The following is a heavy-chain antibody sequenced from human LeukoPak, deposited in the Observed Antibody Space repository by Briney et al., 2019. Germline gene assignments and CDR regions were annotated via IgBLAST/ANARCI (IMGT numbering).Heavy chain of an antibody. Sequence: EGSLRLSCEGSGFTFSNYWMSWVRQAPGKGLEWVANIKTDGSEKYYVDSVKGRFTISRDNAKNSLYLQMNSLRAEDTAVYYCARGLAGAGNSFDSWGQGTLVTVSS. CDR1: GFTFSNYW. CDR3: ARGLAGAGNSFDS. V-gene: IGHV3-7*01. J-gene: IGHJ4*02. CDR2: IKTDGSEK. D-gene: IGHD6-13*01.